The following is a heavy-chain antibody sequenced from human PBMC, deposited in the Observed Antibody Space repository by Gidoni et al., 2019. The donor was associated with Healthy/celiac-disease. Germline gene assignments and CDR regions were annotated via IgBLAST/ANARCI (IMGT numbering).Heavy chain of an antibody. J-gene: IGHJ6*03. Sequence: QVPLQQWGAGLLKPSETLSLTCAVYGGSFSGYYWRWIRQPPGKGLEWIGEINHRGSTNYNQSLKSRVTISVDTSKNQFFLKLSCVNAADTAVYYCARGGGVSFGYYYYYMDGWGKGTTVTVSS. V-gene: IGHV4-34*01. CDR2: INHRGST. D-gene: IGHD3-16*01. CDR1: GGSFSGYY. CDR3: ARGGGVSFGYYYYYMDG.